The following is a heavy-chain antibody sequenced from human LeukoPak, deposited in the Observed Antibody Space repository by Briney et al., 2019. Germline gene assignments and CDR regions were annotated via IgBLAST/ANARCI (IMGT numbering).Heavy chain of an antibody. Sequence: GGSLRLSCAASGFAFSNYGMNWVRQAPGKGLEWVSGITGSGGATYYADSVKGRFTISRDNSKNTLYLQMNSPRAEDTAAYYCAKDGNWARFENWGQGTLVTVSS. V-gene: IGHV3-23*01. CDR3: AKDGNWARFEN. CDR2: ITGSGGAT. CDR1: GFAFSNYG. D-gene: IGHD7-27*01. J-gene: IGHJ4*02.